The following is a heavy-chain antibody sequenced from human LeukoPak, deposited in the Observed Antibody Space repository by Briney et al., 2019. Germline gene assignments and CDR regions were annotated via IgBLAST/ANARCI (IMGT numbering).Heavy chain of an antibody. CDR2: INPNSGGT. D-gene: IGHD3-16*01. CDR3: ARAHMITFGGVIAY. Sequence: RASVTVSCKASGYTFTGYYMHWVRQAPGQGLEWMGWINPNSGGTNYAQKFQGRVTMTRDTSISTAYMELSRLRSDDTAVYYCARAHMITFGGVIAYWGQGTLVTVSS. V-gene: IGHV1-2*02. CDR1: GYTFTGYY. J-gene: IGHJ4*02.